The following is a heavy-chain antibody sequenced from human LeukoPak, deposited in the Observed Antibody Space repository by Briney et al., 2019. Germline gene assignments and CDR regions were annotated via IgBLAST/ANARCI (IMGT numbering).Heavy chain of an antibody. J-gene: IGHJ2*01. V-gene: IGHV6-1*01. CDR3: ARDSPLTTVTTFPYWYFDL. D-gene: IGHD4-17*01. Sequence: SQTISLTRAISGDSVSSDSAAWNWIRQSPSRGLECMGRTYYRSKWYNDYAVSVKSRITINPDTSKNQFSLQLNSVTPEDTAVYYCARDSPLTTVTTFPYWYFDLWGRGTLVTVSS. CDR1: GDSVSSDSAA. CDR2: TYYRSKWYN.